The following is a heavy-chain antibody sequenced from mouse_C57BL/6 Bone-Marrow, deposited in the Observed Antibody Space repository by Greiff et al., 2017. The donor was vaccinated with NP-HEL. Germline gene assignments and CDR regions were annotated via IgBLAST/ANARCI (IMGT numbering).Heavy chain of an antibody. CDR3: ARVDDYDWYFDV. Sequence: EVKLVESEGGLVQPGSSMKLSCTASGFTFSDYYMAWVRQVPEKGLEWVANINYDGSSTYYLDSLKSRFIISRDNAKNILYLQMSSLKSEDTATYYCARVDDYDWYFDVWGTGTTVTVSS. V-gene: IGHV5-16*01. CDR2: INYDGSST. J-gene: IGHJ1*03. D-gene: IGHD2-4*01. CDR1: GFTFSDYY.